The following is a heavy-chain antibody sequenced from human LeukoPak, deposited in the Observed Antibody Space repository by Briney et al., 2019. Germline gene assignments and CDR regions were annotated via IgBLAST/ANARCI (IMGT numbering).Heavy chain of an antibody. J-gene: IGHJ4*02. Sequence: SETLSLTCAVYGGSFSGYYWSWIRQPPGKGPEWIGEINHSGSTNYNPSLKSRVTISVDTSKNQFSLKLSSVTAADTAVYYCAREFSGYDFDYWGQGTLVTVSS. CDR3: AREFSGYDFDY. V-gene: IGHV4-34*01. CDR2: INHSGST. CDR1: GGSFSGYY. D-gene: IGHD5-12*01.